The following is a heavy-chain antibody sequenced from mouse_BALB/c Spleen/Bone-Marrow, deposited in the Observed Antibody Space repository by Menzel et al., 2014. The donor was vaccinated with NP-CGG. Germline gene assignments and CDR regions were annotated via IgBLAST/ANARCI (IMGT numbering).Heavy chain of an antibody. CDR2: ISYGGST. Sequence: DVKLVESGPGLVKPSQSLSLTCTVTGYSITSDYAWNWIRPFPGNTLEWMGYISYGGSTSYQPSLKSRISITRDTSKNQFVLQLNSVATEDTATYYCARSYYDGSSPFAYWGQGTLVTVSA. D-gene: IGHD1-1*01. CDR3: ARSYYDGSSPFAY. CDR1: GYSITSDYA. J-gene: IGHJ3*01. V-gene: IGHV3-2*02.